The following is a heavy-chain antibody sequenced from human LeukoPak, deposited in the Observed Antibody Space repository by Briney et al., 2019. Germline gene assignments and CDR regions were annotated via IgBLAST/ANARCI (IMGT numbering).Heavy chain of an antibody. D-gene: IGHD3-22*01. CDR3: TTEYYYDSSGYYPWNYFDY. V-gene: IGHV3-15*01. Sequence: PGGSLRLSCAASGFTFSNAWMSWVRQAPGKGLEWVGRIKSKTDGGTTDYAAPVKGRFTISRDDSKNTLYLQMNSLKTEDTAVYYCTTEYYYDSSGYYPWNYFDYWGQGTLVTVSS. CDR2: IKSKTDGGTT. J-gene: IGHJ4*02. CDR1: GFTFSNAW.